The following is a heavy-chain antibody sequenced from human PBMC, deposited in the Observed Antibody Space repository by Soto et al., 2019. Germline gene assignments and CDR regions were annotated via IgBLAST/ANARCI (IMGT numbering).Heavy chain of an antibody. CDR2: IKQDGSEK. CDR3: ARERGGYCTNGVCYLDY. V-gene: IGHV3-7*01. J-gene: IGHJ4*02. D-gene: IGHD2-8*01. CDR1: GFTFSSYW. Sequence: EVPLVESGGGLVQPGGSLRLSCAASGFTFSSYWMSWVRQAPGKGLEWVANIKQDGSEKYYVDSVKGRFTISRDNAKNSLYLQMNSLRAEDTAVYYCARERGGYCTNGVCYLDYWGQGTLVTVSS.